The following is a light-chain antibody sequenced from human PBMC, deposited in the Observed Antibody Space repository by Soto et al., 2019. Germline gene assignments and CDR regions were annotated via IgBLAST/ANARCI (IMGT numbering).Light chain of an antibody. CDR1: SHNIEKNY. V-gene: IGLV1-47*02. CDR3: ASWADRLSGQV. Sequence: QSVLTQPPSASGTPGQRVTISCSGGSHNIEKNYVDWYQQLPGAAPKLLIYSSNQRPAGVPDRFSSWKSVTSASLAISGLRSEDAADYYCASWADRLSGQVFGGGTQLTGL. J-gene: IGLJ3*02. CDR2: SSN.